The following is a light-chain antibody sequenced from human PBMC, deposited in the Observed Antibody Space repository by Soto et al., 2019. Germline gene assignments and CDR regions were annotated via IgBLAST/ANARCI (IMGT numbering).Light chain of an antibody. V-gene: IGKV3-11*01. J-gene: IGKJ4*01. Sequence: EIVLTQSPATLSLSPGERATLSCRASQSVSSYLAWYQQKPGQAPRLLIYDASNRATGIPARFSGSGSGTAFTLTISSLEPEEFAVYYCQQRSNGLTFGGGTKVEIK. CDR1: QSVSSY. CDR3: QQRSNGLT. CDR2: DAS.